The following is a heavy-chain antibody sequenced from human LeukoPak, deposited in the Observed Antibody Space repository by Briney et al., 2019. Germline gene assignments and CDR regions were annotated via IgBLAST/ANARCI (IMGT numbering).Heavy chain of an antibody. CDR2: IYYSGST. CDR3: ARGGGGYSGYSPFDY. CDR1: GGSISSSSYY. D-gene: IGHD5-12*01. J-gene: IGHJ4*02. V-gene: IGHV4-39*07. Sequence: PSETLSLTCTVSGGSISSSSYYWGWIRQPPGKGLEWIGSIYYSGSTYYNPSLKSRVTISVDTSKNQFSLKLSSVTAADTAVYYCARGGGGYSGYSPFDYWGQGTLVTVSS.